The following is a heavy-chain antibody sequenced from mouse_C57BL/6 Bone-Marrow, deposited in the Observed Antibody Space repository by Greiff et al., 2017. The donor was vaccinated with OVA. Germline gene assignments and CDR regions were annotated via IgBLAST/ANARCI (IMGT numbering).Heavy chain of an antibody. CDR3: ATYYYGSSGAY. CDR2: ISSGSSTI. J-gene: IGHJ3*01. D-gene: IGHD1-1*01. CDR1: GFTFSDYG. Sequence: EVQLVESGGGLVKPGGSLKLSCAASGFTFSDYGMHWVRQAPEKGLEWVAYISSGSSTIYYADTVKGRFTISRDNAKNTLFLQMTSLRSEDTAMYYCATYYYGSSGAYWGQGTLVTVSA. V-gene: IGHV5-17*01.